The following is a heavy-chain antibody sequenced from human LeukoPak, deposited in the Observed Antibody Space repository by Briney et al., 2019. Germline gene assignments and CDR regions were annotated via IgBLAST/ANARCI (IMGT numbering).Heavy chain of an antibody. CDR1: GFTFSNYW. J-gene: IGHJ4*02. CDR2: INQDGSKE. V-gene: IGHV3-7*01. Sequence: GGSLRLCCAASGFTFSNYWMTWVRQAPGKGLEWVAHINQDGSKEYYMDSVKARFTISRDNAKNSLSLQMNSLTAEDTAVYYCVRDGGVSGYDLLDYWGQGTLVTVSS. D-gene: IGHD5-12*01. CDR3: VRDGGVSGYDLLDY.